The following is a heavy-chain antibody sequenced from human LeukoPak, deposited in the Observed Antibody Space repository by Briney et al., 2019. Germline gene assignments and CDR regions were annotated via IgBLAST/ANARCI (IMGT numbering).Heavy chain of an antibody. CDR2: ISGGGDNT. V-gene: IGHV3-23*01. CDR1: GFTFTSYA. D-gene: IGHD3-22*01. Sequence: GGSLRLSCAASGFTFTSYAMSWVRQAPGKGLEWVSIISGGGDNTYYADSVKGRFTISRDNAKNTLYLQMNSLRAEDTAVYYCAKVIATIPAYMIVVVITTYCFDHWGQGTLVTVSS. J-gene: IGHJ4*02. CDR3: AKVIATIPAYMIVVVITTYCFDH.